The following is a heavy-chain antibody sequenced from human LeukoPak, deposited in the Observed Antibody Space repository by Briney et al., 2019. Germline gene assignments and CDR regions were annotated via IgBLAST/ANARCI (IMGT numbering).Heavy chain of an antibody. V-gene: IGHV4-34*01. J-gene: IGHJ4*02. CDR2: INHSGST. CDR3: ARGYGSGSYSPSFDY. CDR1: GGSFSGYY. Sequence: SETLSLTCAVYGGSFSGYYWSWIRQPPGKGLEWIGEINHSGSTNYNPSLKSRVTISVDTSKNQLSLKLSSVTAADTAVYYCARGYGSGSYSPSFDYWGQGTLVTVSS. D-gene: IGHD3-10*01.